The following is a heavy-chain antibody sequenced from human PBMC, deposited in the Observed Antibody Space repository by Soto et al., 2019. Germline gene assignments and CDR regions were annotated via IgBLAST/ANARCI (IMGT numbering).Heavy chain of an antibody. J-gene: IGHJ2*01. CDR3: AKDPSSGWFHWYFDL. Sequence: ELQLVESGGGLVQPGRSLRLSCAASGFTFDDYAMHWVRQAPGKGLEWVSGISWNSGSIGYADSVKGRFTISRDNAKNSLYLQMNSLRAEDTALYYCAKDPSSGWFHWYFDLWGRGTLVTVSS. V-gene: IGHV3-9*01. CDR1: GFTFDDYA. CDR2: ISWNSGSI. D-gene: IGHD6-19*01.